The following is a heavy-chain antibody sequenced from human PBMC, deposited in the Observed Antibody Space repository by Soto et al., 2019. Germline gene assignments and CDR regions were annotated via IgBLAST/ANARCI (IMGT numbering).Heavy chain of an antibody. V-gene: IGHV1-69*12. D-gene: IGHD5-12*01. J-gene: IGHJ5*02. CDR1: GGTFSNYA. CDR3: AKDGGRDGYFGNWFDP. CDR2: IIPIFGTT. Sequence: QVQLVQSGAEVKKPGSSVKVSCKASGGTFSNYAITWVRQAPGQGLEWMGGIIPIFGTTNYAQKFQGRVTITADESTHTAYMELSSLRSEDTAVYYCAKDGGRDGYFGNWFDPWGQGTLVTVSS.